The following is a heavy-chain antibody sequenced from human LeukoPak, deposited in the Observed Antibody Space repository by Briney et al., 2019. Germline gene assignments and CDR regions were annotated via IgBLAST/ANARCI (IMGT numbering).Heavy chain of an antibody. CDR3: ARDSSGPLYYFDY. Sequence: GASVQVSCKTSGYTFTGYYLHWVRQAPGQGLEWMGRINPNSGDTNFAQKFQGRATMTRDTSISTAYMELTRLRSDDTAVYYCARDSSGPLYYFDYWGQGTLVTVSS. V-gene: IGHV1-2*06. D-gene: IGHD3-22*01. J-gene: IGHJ4*02. CDR1: GYTFTGYY. CDR2: INPNSGDT.